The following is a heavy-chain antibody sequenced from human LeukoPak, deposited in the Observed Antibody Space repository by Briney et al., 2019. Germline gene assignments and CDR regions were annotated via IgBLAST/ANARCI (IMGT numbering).Heavy chain of an antibody. J-gene: IGHJ4*02. D-gene: IGHD6-19*01. Sequence: GGSLRLSCAASGFTFSSYGMHWVRQAPGKGLEWVAVIWYDGSNKYYADSVKGRFTISRDNSKNTLYLQMNSLRAEDTAVYYCARGDSSGWYYFDYWGQGTLVTVSS. CDR3: ARGDSSGWYYFDY. V-gene: IGHV3-33*01. CDR2: IWYDGSNK. CDR1: GFTFSSYG.